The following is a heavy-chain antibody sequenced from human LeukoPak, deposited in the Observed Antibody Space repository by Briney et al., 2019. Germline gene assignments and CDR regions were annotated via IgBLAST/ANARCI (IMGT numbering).Heavy chain of an antibody. CDR2: ISSSGSTI. V-gene: IGHV3-48*03. CDR1: GFTFSSYE. Sequence: GGSLRLSCAASGFTFSSYEMNWVRQAPGKGLEWVSYISSSGSTIYYADSVRGRFTISRDNAKNSLYLQMNSLRAEDTAVYYCARDQGHFDYWGQGTLVTVSS. J-gene: IGHJ4*02. CDR3: ARDQGHFDY.